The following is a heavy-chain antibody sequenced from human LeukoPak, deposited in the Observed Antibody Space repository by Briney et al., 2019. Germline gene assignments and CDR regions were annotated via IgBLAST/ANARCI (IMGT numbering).Heavy chain of an antibody. CDR1: GFTFSSYE. J-gene: IGHJ6*03. CDR3: ARYPGIAVAGSPFYYYYYMDV. V-gene: IGHV3-21*05. CDR2: ISSSGTYI. Sequence: PGGSLRLSCAASGFTFSSYEMNWVRQAPGKGLEWVSYISSSGTYIYYADSMKGRFTISRDNAKNSLFLQMNSLRAEDTAVYYCARYPGIAVAGSPFYYYYYMDVWGKGTTVTVSS. D-gene: IGHD6-19*01.